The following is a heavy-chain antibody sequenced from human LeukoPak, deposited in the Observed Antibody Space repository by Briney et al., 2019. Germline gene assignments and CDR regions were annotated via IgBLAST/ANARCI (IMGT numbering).Heavy chain of an antibody. D-gene: IGHD4-17*01. J-gene: IGHJ6*02. CDR2: IYYSGST. CDR1: GGSISSYY. V-gene: IGHV4-59*08. Sequence: SETLSLTCTVSGGSISSYYWSWIRQPPGKGLEWIGYIYYSGSTNYNPSLKSRVTISVDTSKNQFSLKLSSVTAADTAVYCCARHEELYYGDYGNLYYYYGMDVWGQGTTVTVSS. CDR3: ARHEELYYGDYGNLYYYYGMDV.